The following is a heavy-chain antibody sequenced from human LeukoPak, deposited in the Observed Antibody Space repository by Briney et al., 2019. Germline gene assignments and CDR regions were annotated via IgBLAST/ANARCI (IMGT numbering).Heavy chain of an antibody. CDR1: GGSFSNYY. D-gene: IGHD3-16*02. CDR2: INHSGST. CDR3: AXHRPYXWGRYREIDY. J-gene: IGHJ4*02. Sequence: TLXXXCXVYGGSFSNYYWSWIRQPPGKGLEWIGEINHSGSTNCNPSLKSRVTISVDTSKNKFSLKRRSVTAADKAVYYCAXHRPYXWGRYREIDYWGQGTLVTVSS. V-gene: IGHV4-34*01.